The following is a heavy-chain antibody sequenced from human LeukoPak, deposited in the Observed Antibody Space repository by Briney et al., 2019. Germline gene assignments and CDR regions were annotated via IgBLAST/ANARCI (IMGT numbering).Heavy chain of an antibody. D-gene: IGHD3-3*01. CDR3: AKATVLRFLEWLLPPDY. Sequence: PGGSLSPSCAASGFTFSSYSMNWVRQAPGKGLEWVSYISSSSSTIYYADSVKGRFTISRDNSKNTLYLQMNSLRAEDTAVYYCAKATVLRFLEWLLPPDYWGQGTMVTVSS. V-gene: IGHV3-48*01. J-gene: IGHJ4*02. CDR1: GFTFSSYS. CDR2: ISSSSSTI.